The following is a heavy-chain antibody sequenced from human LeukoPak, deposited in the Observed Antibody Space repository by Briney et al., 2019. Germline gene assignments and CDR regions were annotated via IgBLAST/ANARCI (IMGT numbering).Heavy chain of an antibody. CDR3: AREVSSIAARFCDY. J-gene: IGHJ4*02. CDR1: GGSISSYY. CDR2: IYTSGST. Sequence: PETLSLTCTVSGGSISSYYWSWIRQPAGKGLEWIGRIYTSGSTNYNPSLKSRVTMSVDTSKNQFSLKLSSVTAADTAVYYCAREVSSIAARFCDYWGQGTLVTVSS. D-gene: IGHD6-6*01. V-gene: IGHV4-4*07.